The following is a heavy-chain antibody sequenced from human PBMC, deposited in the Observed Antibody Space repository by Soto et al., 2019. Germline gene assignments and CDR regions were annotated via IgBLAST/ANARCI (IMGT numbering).Heavy chain of an antibody. CDR2: MSGSVVTT. V-gene: IGHV3-23*01. CDR1: GFTFSSYP. D-gene: IGHD5-12*01. J-gene: IGHJ4*02. Sequence: PGGSLRLSCAASGFTFSSYPMSWVRQAPGKGLEWVSFMSGSVVTTYYADSVKGRFTISRDNSKNTLYLEMNSLRAEDTAVYYCAKSRDGYNSVDYWGQGTLVTVSS. CDR3: AKSRDGYNSVDY.